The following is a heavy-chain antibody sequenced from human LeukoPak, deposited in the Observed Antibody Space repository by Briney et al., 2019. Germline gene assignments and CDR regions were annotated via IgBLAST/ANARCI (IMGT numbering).Heavy chain of an antibody. CDR3: AARPPIIVAGPFDY. Sequence: GGSQGLSCEVSGFTFSSYWMSWVRQAPGKGLEWVANIKQDGSDKYYVDSVKGRFTISRDNAKNSLYLQMNSLRAEDTAVYYCAARPPIIVAGPFDYWGQGTLVTVSS. CDR1: GFTFSSYW. J-gene: IGHJ4*02. V-gene: IGHV3-7*05. CDR2: IKQDGSDK. D-gene: IGHD5-12*01.